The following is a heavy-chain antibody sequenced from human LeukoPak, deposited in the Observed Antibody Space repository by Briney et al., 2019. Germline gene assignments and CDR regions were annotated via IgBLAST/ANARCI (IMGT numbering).Heavy chain of an antibody. J-gene: IGHJ6*02. CDR1: GYSFTSYW. CDR3: ARRGIAAAGKSGFYYYGMDV. CDR2: IYPGDSDT. V-gene: IGHV5-51*01. Sequence: GESLQISCQGSGYSFTSYWIGWVRQMPGKGLEWMGIIYPGDSDTRYSPSFQGQVTISADKSISTAYLQWSSLKASDTAMYYCARRGIAAAGKSGFYYYGMDVWGQGTTVTVSS. D-gene: IGHD6-13*01.